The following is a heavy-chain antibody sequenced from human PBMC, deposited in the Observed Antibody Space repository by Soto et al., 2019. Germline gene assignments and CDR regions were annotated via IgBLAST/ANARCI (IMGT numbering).Heavy chain of an antibody. CDR2: IWYDGSNK. D-gene: IGHD3-22*01. J-gene: IGHJ5*02. CDR3: ARELYYYDSSGYYHNWFDP. Sequence: VQLVESGGGVVQPGRSLRLSCAASGFTFSSYGMHWVRQAPGKGLEWVAVIWYDGSNKYYADSVKGRFTISRDNSKNTLYLQMNSPRAEDTAVYYCARELYYYDSSGYYHNWFDPWGQGTLVTVSS. V-gene: IGHV3-33*01. CDR1: GFTFSSYG.